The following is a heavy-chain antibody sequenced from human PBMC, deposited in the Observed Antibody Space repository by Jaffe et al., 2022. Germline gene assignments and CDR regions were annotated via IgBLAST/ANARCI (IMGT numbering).Heavy chain of an antibody. J-gene: IGHJ3*02. Sequence: QVQLQESGPGLVKPSETLSLTCAVSGYSISSGYYWGWIRQPPGKGLEWIGSIYHSGSTYYNPSLKSRVTISVDTSKNQFSLKLSSVTAADTAVYYCARVTMVRGVIMYDAFDIWGQGTMVTVSS. V-gene: IGHV4-38-2*01. CDR2: IYHSGST. CDR3: ARVTMVRGVIMYDAFDI. D-gene: IGHD3-10*01. CDR1: GYSISSGYY.